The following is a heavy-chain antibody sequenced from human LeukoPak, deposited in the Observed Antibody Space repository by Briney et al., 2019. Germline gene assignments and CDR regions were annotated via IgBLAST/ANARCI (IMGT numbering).Heavy chain of an antibody. V-gene: IGHV1-18*01. CDR1: GYTFTSYG. D-gene: IGHD4-17*01. CDR3: ARGGDYGDYVSAFDI. J-gene: IGHJ3*02. CDR2: MSAYNGNT. Sequence: ASVKVSCXASGYTFTSYGISWVRQAPGQGLGWMGWMSAYNGNTNYAQKLQGRVTMTTDTSTSTAYMELRSLRSDDTAVYYCARGGDYGDYVSAFDIWGQGTMVTVSS.